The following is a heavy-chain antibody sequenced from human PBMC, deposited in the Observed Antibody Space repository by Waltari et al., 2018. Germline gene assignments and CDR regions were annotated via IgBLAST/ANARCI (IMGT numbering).Heavy chain of an antibody. CDR1: GSTFSYDT. CDR3: ARDRRPTMILGSGAFDI. D-gene: IGHD3-22*01. J-gene: IGHJ3*02. V-gene: IGHV3-21*01. Sequence: EVRLVESGGGRVRPGESLRLSCAAAGSTFSYDTMNWVRQAPGKGPEWISFITSDGTHTTYADSMRGRLTISRDNAKNSLFLQINSLRADDTAVYYCARDRRPTMILGSGAFDIWGQGTVVNVSS. CDR2: ITSDGTHT.